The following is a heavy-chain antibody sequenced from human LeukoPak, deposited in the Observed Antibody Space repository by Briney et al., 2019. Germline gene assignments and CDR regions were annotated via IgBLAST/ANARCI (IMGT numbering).Heavy chain of an antibody. Sequence: GGPLRLSCSASGFAFGIYALNWFRHTPGKGLEWLSYISSTNAIYYADSVKGRFTISRDNAKESLYLQMNSLRAEDTAVYYCARDDKWAFDYWGQGTLVTVSS. V-gene: IGHV3-69-1*02. CDR3: ARDDKWAFDY. CDR1: GFAFGIYA. CDR2: ISSTNAI. D-gene: IGHD1-26*01. J-gene: IGHJ4*02.